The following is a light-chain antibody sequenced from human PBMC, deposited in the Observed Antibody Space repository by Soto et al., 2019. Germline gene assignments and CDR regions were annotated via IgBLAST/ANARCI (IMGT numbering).Light chain of an antibody. CDR1: SSDIGGYDY. V-gene: IGLV2-14*01. CDR3: TSYSSSSTHVV. Sequence: QSALTQPASVSGSPGQSITLSCTGTSSDIGGYDYVSWYQRHPGKAPKLIIYDVSNRPSGVSNRFSGSKSGNTASLTISGLQAEDEADYYRTSYSSSSTHVVFGGGTKLTVL. J-gene: IGLJ2*01. CDR2: DVS.